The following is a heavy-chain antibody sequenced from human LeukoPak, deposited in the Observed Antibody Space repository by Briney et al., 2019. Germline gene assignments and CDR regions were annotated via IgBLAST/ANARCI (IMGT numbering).Heavy chain of an antibody. CDR3: ARERGGPSSSWYGLSFEYFQH. Sequence: PGGSLRLSCAASGFTFSSYSMNWVRQAPGKGLEWVSSISSSSSYIYYADSVKGRFAISRDNAKNSLYLQMNSLRAEDTAVYYCARERGGPSSSWYGLSFEYFQHWGQGTLVTVSS. CDR2: ISSSSSYI. CDR1: GFTFSSYS. J-gene: IGHJ1*01. D-gene: IGHD6-13*01. V-gene: IGHV3-21*01.